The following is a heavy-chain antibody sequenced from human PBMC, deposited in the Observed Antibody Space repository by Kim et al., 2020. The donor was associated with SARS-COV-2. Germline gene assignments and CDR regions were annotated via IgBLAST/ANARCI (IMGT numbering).Heavy chain of an antibody. J-gene: IGHJ4*02. CDR3: SRGFYVSVSY. CDR1: GYSFTSYD. D-gene: IGHD3-10*02. CDR2: INPSEGGT. V-gene: IGHV1-46*03. Sequence: ASVKVSCKASGYSFTSYDMHWVRQAPGQGLEWMARINPSEGGTNYAQKFQGRVTMTRDTSTSTAYMEVSRLRSEDTAVYYCSRGFYVSVSYWCERTLFTV.